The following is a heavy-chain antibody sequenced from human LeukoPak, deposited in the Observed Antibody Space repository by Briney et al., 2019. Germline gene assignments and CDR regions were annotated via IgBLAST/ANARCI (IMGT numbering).Heavy chain of an antibody. D-gene: IGHD5-24*01. J-gene: IGHJ3*02. V-gene: IGHV3-64*01. Sequence: PGGSLRLSCAASGFTLSSYWMHWVRQAPGKGLEYVSAISSNGGSTYYANSVKGRFTISRDNSKNTLYLQMGSLRAEDMAVYYCARGGKMATWAQPEPFDIWGQGTMVTVSS. CDR2: ISSNGGST. CDR3: ARGGKMATWAQPEPFDI. CDR1: GFTLSSYW.